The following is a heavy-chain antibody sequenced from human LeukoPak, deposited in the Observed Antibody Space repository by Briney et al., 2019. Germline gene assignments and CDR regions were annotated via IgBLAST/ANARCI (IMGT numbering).Heavy chain of an antibody. V-gene: IGHV5-51*01. Sequence: GESLKISCKGSGYSFTSYWIGWVRQMPGKDLEWMGINYPGDSEARYSPSFQGQVTISVDKSINTAYLQCSSLKASDTAMYYCARCKAVAGTINAFDFWGQGTMVTVSS. J-gene: IGHJ3*01. CDR2: NYPGDSEA. D-gene: IGHD6-19*01. CDR1: GYSFTSYW. CDR3: ARCKAVAGTINAFDF.